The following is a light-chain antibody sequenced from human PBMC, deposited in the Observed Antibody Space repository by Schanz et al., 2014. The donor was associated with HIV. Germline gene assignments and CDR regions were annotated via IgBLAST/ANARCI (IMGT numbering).Light chain of an antibody. Sequence: DIQMTQSPSTLSASVGDRVTITCRASQSISSWLAWYQQKPGKAPKLLIYKASTLESGVPSRFSGSGSGTEFTRTISSLQPDDFASYYCQQYNSYPLTFGGGTKVEIK. CDR3: QQYNSYPLT. CDR2: KAS. V-gene: IGKV1-5*03. CDR1: QSISSW. J-gene: IGKJ4*01.